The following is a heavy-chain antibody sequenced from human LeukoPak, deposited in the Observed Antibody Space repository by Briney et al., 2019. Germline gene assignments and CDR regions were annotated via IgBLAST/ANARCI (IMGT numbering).Heavy chain of an antibody. CDR1: GYTFTSYG. Sequence: ASVKVSCKPSGYTFTSYGISWVRQAPGQGLEWMGWISAYNGNTNYAQNLQGRVTMTTDTSTSTAYMELRSLRSDDTAVYYCARDKGYDFWSGPDYFGYWGQGTLVTVSS. CDR3: ARDKGYDFWSGPDYFGY. CDR2: ISAYNGNT. V-gene: IGHV1-18*01. J-gene: IGHJ4*02. D-gene: IGHD3-3*01.